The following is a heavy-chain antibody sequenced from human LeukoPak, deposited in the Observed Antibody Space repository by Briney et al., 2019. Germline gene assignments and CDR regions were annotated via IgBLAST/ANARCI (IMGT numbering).Heavy chain of an antibody. J-gene: IGHJ6*03. CDR1: GGTFSSYA. CDR3: AARVDIVATITEIYYYHYMDV. D-gene: IGHD5-12*01. Sequence: SVKVSCKASGGTFSSYAISWVRQAPGQGLEWMGGIIPIFGTANYAQKFQGRVTITADKSTSTAYMELSSLRSEDTAVYYCAARVDIVATITEIYYYHYMDVWGKGTTVTVSS. CDR2: IIPIFGTA. V-gene: IGHV1-69*06.